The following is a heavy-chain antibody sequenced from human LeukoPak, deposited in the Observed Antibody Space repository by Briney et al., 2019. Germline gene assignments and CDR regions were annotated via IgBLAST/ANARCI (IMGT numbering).Heavy chain of an antibody. D-gene: IGHD1-7*01. CDR2: INHSGGT. CDR1: GCSFSGHY. Sequence: SETLSLTCSVFGCSFSGHYWTWIRQPPGKGLEWIGEINHSGGTNYNPSLKSRVTISVDTSKNQFSLKLSSLTAAYTAVYYCGRPTLWVNYFDPWGQGTLVTVSS. J-gene: IGHJ5*02. V-gene: IGHV4-34*01. CDR3: GRPTLWVNYFDP.